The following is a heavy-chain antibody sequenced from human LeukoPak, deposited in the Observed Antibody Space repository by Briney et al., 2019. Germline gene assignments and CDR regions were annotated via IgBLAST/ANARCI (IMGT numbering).Heavy chain of an antibody. V-gene: IGHV3-74*01. D-gene: IGHD1-26*01. Sequence: GGSLRLSCAASRFTLSTYWMHWVCQAPGKGLVWVSRINSDGSSTSYADSVKGRFTISRDNAKNTLYLQMNSLRAEDTAVYYCARGERYGSSNYWGQGTLVTVSS. J-gene: IGHJ4*02. CDR1: RFTLSTYW. CDR3: ARGERYGSSNY. CDR2: INSDGSST.